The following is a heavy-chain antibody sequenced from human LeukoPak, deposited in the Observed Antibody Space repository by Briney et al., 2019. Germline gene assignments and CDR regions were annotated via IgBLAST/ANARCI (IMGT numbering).Heavy chain of an antibody. D-gene: IGHD4-17*01. V-gene: IGHV4-39*01. CDR1: GGSISSSSYY. CDR3: ARPTTVTTHYFQY. Sequence: PSETLSLTCTVSGGSISSSSYYWGWIRQPPGKGLEWIGSIYYSGSTYYNPSLKSRVTISVDTSKNQFSLKLSSVTAADTAVYYCARPTTVTTHYFQYWGQGTLVTVSS. J-gene: IGHJ1*01. CDR2: IYYSGST.